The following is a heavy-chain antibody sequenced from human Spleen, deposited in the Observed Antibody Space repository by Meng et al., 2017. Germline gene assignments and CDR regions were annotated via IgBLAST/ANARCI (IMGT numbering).Heavy chain of an antibody. J-gene: IGHJ4*02. CDR2: IHYRGRA. CDR3: ARDRVGGTAAQFDY. CDR1: RGSIGSGGYS. D-gene: IGHD1-26*01. Sequence: GPGPLQPSPPRRHSCSCLRGSIGSGGYSWTWSCQHPGNGLEWIGYIHYRGRASYNPTLHSRLTISVATSHNLFSLNLISVSGAETAVYYCARDRVGGTAAQFDYWGQGTLVTVSS. V-gene: IGHV4-31*02.